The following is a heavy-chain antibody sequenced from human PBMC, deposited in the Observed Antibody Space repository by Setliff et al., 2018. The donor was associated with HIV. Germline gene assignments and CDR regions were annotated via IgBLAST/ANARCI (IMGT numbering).Heavy chain of an antibody. CDR1: GFTSNDHG. V-gene: IGHV3-9*02. CDR2: IIWNSGFT. D-gene: IGHD1-26*01. CDR3: ARNTDVDSVYRPFHI. J-gene: IGHJ3*02. Sequence: PGGSLRLSCAVSGFTSNDHGMHWVRQVPGKGLEWVAGIIWNSGFTGYADSVKGRFTISRDNAKNSLYLQMNSLRLEDTALYYCARNTDVDSVYRPFHIWGQGTMVTVSS.